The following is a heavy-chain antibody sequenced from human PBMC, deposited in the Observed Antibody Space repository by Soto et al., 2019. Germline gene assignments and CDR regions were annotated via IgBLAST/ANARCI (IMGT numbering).Heavy chain of an antibody. CDR2: MNPNSGNT. Sequence: ASVKVSCKASGYTFTSYDINWVRQATGQGLEWMGWMNPNSGNTGYAQKFQGRVTMTRNTSISTAYMELSSLRSEDTAVYYCARGLGDCSSPCGAFDIWGQETMVTVSS. CDR1: GYTFTSYD. V-gene: IGHV1-8*01. CDR3: ARGLGDCSSPCGAFDI. J-gene: IGHJ3*02. D-gene: IGHD2-2*01.